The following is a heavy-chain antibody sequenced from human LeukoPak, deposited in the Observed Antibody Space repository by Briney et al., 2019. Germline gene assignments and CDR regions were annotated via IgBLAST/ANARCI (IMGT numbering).Heavy chain of an antibody. CDR2: IYTSGST. J-gene: IGHJ5*02. CDR1: GGSISSYY. Sequence: PSETLSLTYTVSGGSISSYYWSWIRQPAGKGLEWIWRIYTSGSTNYNPSLKSRATMSVDTSKNQFSLKLSSVTAADTAVYYCARTPRDCSSTSCYFWFDPWGQGTLVTVSS. CDR3: ARTPRDCSSTSCYFWFDP. D-gene: IGHD2-2*01. V-gene: IGHV4-4*07.